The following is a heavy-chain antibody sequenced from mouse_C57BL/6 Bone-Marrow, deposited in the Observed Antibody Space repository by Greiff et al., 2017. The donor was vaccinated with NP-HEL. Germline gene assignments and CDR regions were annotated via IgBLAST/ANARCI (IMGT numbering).Heavy chain of an antibody. V-gene: IGHV1-78*01. Sequence: VQLQQSDAELVKPGASVKISCKVSGYTFTDHTIHWMKQRPEQGLEWIGYIYPRDGSTKYNEKFKGKATLTADKSSSTAYMQLNSLTSEDSAVYFCARRRKFIATVVANWYFDVWGTGTTVTVSS. CDR3: ARRRKFIATVVANWYFDV. D-gene: IGHD1-1*01. CDR1: GYTFTDHT. CDR2: IYPRDGST. J-gene: IGHJ1*03.